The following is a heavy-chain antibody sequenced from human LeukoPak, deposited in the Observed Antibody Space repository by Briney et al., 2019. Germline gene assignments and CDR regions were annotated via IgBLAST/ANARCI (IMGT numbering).Heavy chain of an antibody. D-gene: IGHD6-13*01. V-gene: IGHV1-8*01. CDR2: MNPNSGNT. CDR1: GYTFTSYD. J-gene: IGHJ4*02. Sequence: ASVKVSCKASGYTFTSYDINWVRQATGQGLEWMGWMNPNSGNTGYAQKFQGRVTMTRNTSISTAYMELSSLRSEDTAVYYCARAAGRGNYFDYWGQGTLVTVSS. CDR3: ARAAGRGNYFDY.